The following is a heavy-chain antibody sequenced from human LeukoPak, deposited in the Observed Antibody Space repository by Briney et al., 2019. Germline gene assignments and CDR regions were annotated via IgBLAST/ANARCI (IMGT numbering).Heavy chain of an antibody. CDR2: IIPIFGTA. Sequence: SVKVSCKASGGTFSSYAISWVRQAPGQGLEWMGRIIPIFGTANYAQKFQGRVTITTDESTSTAYMELSSLRSEDTAVYYCATRGMREVTYYYYYMDVWGKGTTVTVSS. D-gene: IGHD3-3*01. V-gene: IGHV1-69*05. CDR3: ATRGMREVTYYYYYMDV. J-gene: IGHJ6*03. CDR1: GGTFSSYA.